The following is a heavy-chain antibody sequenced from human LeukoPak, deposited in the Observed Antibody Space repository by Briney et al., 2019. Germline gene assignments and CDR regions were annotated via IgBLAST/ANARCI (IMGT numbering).Heavy chain of an antibody. CDR3: ARLSGDITGFDL. J-gene: IGHJ4*02. CDR1: GFTFSSYW. D-gene: IGHD1-20*01. V-gene: IGHV3-7*01. Sequence: GGSLRLSCAASGFTFSSYWMSWVRQAPGKGLEWVASIKRDGSVKEYVDSVQGRFTVSRDNTKNSLYLQMNSLRADDTAVYYFARLSGDITGFDLWGQGTLVTVSS. CDR2: IKRDGSVK.